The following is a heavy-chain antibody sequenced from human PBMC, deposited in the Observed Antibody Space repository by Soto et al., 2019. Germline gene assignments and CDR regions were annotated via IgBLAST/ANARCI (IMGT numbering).Heavy chain of an antibody. CDR2: IYYSGST. J-gene: IGHJ3*02. CDR3: ARRYGGAFDI. V-gene: IGHV4-59*08. Sequence: KLSETLSLTCTVSGGSISSYYWSWIRQPPGKGLEWIGYIYYSGSTNYNPSLKSRVTISVDTSKNQFSLKLSSVTAADTAVYYCARRYGGAFDIWGQGTMVTVSS. CDR1: GGSISSYY. D-gene: IGHD3-10*01.